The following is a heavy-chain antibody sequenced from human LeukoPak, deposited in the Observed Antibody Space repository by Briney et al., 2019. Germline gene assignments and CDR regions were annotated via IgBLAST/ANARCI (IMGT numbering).Heavy chain of an antibody. CDR1: GGSISGDY. Sequence: SETLSLTCTVSGGSISGDYWSWIRQPAGKGLEWIGRIYTSGSTNYNPSLKSRVTMSVDTSKNQFSLKLSSVTAADTAVYYCARYQYYYGSGSYGLDYWGQGTLVTVSS. CDR2: IYTSGST. CDR3: ARYQYYYGSGSYGLDY. J-gene: IGHJ4*02. D-gene: IGHD3-10*01. V-gene: IGHV4-4*07.